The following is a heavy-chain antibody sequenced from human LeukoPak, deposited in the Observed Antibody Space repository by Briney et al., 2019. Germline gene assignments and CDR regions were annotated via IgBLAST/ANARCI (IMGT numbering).Heavy chain of an antibody. J-gene: IGHJ3*02. Sequence: ASVKVSCKASGYTFTGYYVHWVRQAPGQGLEWMGWINPNSGGTNYAQKFQGRVTMTRDTSISTAYMELSRLRSDDTAVYYCAREYSSGWPGAFDIWGQGTMVTVSS. D-gene: IGHD6-19*01. CDR3: AREYSSGWPGAFDI. CDR1: GYTFTGYY. V-gene: IGHV1-2*02. CDR2: INPNSGGT.